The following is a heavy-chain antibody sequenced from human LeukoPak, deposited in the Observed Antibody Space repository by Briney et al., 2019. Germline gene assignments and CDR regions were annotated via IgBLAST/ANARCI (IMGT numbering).Heavy chain of an antibody. D-gene: IGHD5-12*01. CDR2: ISGSGGST. Sequence: GSLRLSCAASGFTFSSYAMTWVRQAPGKGLEWVSAISGSGGSTYYADSVKGQFTISRDNSKNTLYLQMNSLRAEDTAVYYCAKTNSYSGYDEIDYWGQGTLVTVSS. J-gene: IGHJ4*02. V-gene: IGHV3-23*01. CDR3: AKTNSYSGYDEIDY. CDR1: GFTFSSYA.